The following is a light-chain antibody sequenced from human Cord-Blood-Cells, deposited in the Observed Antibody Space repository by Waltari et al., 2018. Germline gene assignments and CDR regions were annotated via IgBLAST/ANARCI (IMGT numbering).Light chain of an antibody. CDR2: GKN. Sequence: SSELTQDPAVSVAFGQKVRITCHGASLSINYASWYQQQPGQTPLLFMYGKNNRPTGIPDRFSGSSSGNTASLTITGAQAEDEADYYCNSRDSSGNHYVFGTGTKVTVL. CDR3: NSRDSSGNHYV. V-gene: IGLV3-19*01. J-gene: IGLJ1*01. CDR1: SLSINY.